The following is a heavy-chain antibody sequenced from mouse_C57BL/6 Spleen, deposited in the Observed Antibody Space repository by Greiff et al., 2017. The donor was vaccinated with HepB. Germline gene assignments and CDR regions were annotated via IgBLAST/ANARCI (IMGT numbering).Heavy chain of an antibody. CDR3: TRDIYYGNLAYYAMDY. CDR2: ISSGGDYI. D-gene: IGHD2-1*01. CDR1: GFTFSSYA. V-gene: IGHV5-9-1*02. J-gene: IGHJ4*01. Sequence: EVQLVESGEGLVKPGGSLKLSCAASGFTFSSYAMSWVRQTPEKRLEWVAYISSGGDYIYYADTVKGRFTISRDNARNTLYLQMSSLKSEDTAMYYCTRDIYYGNLAYYAMDYWGQGTSVTVSS.